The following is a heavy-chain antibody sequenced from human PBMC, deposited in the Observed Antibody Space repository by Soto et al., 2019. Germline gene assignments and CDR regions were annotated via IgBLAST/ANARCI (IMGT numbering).Heavy chain of an antibody. Sequence: QITLKESGPTLVKPTQTLTLTCTCSGFALSTRGVGVGWIRQPPGKALEWLALIYWHDEKRYNPSLKSRLTSTNDTSKNQVVLTMTNVDPVDTGTYYCAHRHPSAVGTDRYCFGSWGQGSLVTVSS. D-gene: IGHD6-13*01. J-gene: IGHJ5*01. V-gene: IGHV2-5*01. CDR2: IYWHDEK. CDR1: GFALSTRGVG. CDR3: AHRHPSAVGTDRYCFGS.